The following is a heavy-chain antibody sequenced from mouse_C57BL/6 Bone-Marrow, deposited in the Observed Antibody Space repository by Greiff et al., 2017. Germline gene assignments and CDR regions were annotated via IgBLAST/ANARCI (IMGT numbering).Heavy chain of an antibody. CDR3: ARGDRDYAMDY. CDR2: ISDGGSYT. CDR1: GFTFSSYA. J-gene: IGHJ4*01. D-gene: IGHD3-3*01. Sequence: EVKLVESGGGLVKPGGSLKLSCAASGFTFSSYAMSWVRQTPEKRLEWVATISDGGSYTYYPDNVKGRFTISRDNAKNNLYLQMSHLKSEDTAMDYCARGDRDYAMDYWGQGTSVTVSS. V-gene: IGHV5-4*03.